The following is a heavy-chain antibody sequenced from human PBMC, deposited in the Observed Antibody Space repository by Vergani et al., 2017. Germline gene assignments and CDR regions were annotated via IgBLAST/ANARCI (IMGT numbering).Heavy chain of an antibody. CDR3: ARVDTQVPATSHFYYMDV. CDR1: GGSISSGDHC. V-gene: IGHV4-31*11. CDR2: IFYSGTT. J-gene: IGHJ6*03. Sequence: QVQLQESGPGVVKPSQTLSLTCAVSGGSISSGDHCWTFLRQRPGKGLEWIGYIFYSGTTYDNPSLRSRLTISVDTSQNQFSLKLRSVTAADTAVYYCARVDTQVPATSHFYYMDVWGKGTTVVVSS. D-gene: IGHD6-25*01.